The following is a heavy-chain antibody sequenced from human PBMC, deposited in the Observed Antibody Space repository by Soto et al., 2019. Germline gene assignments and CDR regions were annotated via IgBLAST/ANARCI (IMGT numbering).Heavy chain of an antibody. J-gene: IGHJ4*02. CDR1: GGSFTGYY. V-gene: IGHV4-34*01. D-gene: IGHD6-13*01. CDR2: ISQSGTT. CDR3: AINGGSPWHYFDS. Sequence: QVQLQQWGAGRLKPSETLSLTCAVNGGSFTGYYGAWIRQSPGKGLEWIGEISQSGTTIYNPSLKSRVTISIDTSKNQFSLKLRSMTAADTGVYFCAINGGSPWHYFDSWGQGTVVTVSS.